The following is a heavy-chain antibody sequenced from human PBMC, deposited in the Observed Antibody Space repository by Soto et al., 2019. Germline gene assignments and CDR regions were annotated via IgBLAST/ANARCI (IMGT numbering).Heavy chain of an antibody. V-gene: IGHV3-30-3*01. CDR3: AREGRMGWELLDY. Sequence: PGGSLRHSCAASGFTVSSYAMHWVRQAPGKGLEWVAVISYDGSNKYYADSVKGRFTISRDNSKNTLYLQMNSLRAEDTAVYYCAREGRMGWELLDYWGQGT. CDR2: ISYDGSNK. CDR1: GFTVSSYA. J-gene: IGHJ4*02. D-gene: IGHD1-26*01.